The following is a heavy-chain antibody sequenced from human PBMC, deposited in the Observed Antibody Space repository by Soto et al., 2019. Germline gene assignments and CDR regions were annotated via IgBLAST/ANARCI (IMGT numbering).Heavy chain of an antibody. CDR1: GFTFSSYA. CDR3: AKGAPANQDPPFSKDIVVVPAGSNWFDP. J-gene: IGHJ5*02. CDR2: ISGSGGST. D-gene: IGHD2-2*01. Sequence: PGGSLRLSCAASGFTFSSYAMSWVRQAPGKGLEWVSAISGSGGSTYYADSVKGRFTISRDNSKNTLYLQMNSLRAEDTAVYYCAKGAPANQDPPFSKDIVVVPAGSNWFDPWGQGTLVTVSS. V-gene: IGHV3-23*01.